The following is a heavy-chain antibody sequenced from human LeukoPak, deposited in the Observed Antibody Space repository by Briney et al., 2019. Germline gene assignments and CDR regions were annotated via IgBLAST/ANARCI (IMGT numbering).Heavy chain of an antibody. D-gene: IGHD3-16*02. CDR1: GFTFSSYG. V-gene: IGHV3-30*18. CDR2: ISYDGSNK. Sequence: GSLRLSCAASGFTFSSYGMHWVRQAPGKGLEWVAVISYDGSNKYYADSVKGRFTISRDNSKNTLYLQMNSLRAEDTAVYYCAKEIIRLGELSPYFDYRGQGTLVTVSS. CDR3: AKEIIRLGELSPYFDY. J-gene: IGHJ4*02.